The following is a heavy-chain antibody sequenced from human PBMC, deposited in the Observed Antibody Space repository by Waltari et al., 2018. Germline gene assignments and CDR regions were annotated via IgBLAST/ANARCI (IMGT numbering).Heavy chain of an antibody. CDR2: IYYAGNA. D-gene: IGHD6-13*01. V-gene: IGHV4-39*01. CDR1: GGSITNSDYY. J-gene: IGHJ4*02. Sequence: QLQLQESGPGLVKPSETLSITCTVSGGSITNSDYYWGWIRQPPGKGREWIGAIYYAGNAYYNPSLMSRDTISVDTSKNQFSLKLSSVTAADTAVYYCARQGASSWFYVTFDYWGQGTLVPVSS. CDR3: ARQGASSWFYVTFDY.